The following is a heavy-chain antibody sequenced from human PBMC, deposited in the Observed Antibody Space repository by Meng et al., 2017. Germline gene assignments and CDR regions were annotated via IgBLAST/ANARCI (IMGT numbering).Heavy chain of an antibody. CDR1: GFTFSDYY. CDR2: ISSSGSTI. V-gene: IGHV3-11*01. D-gene: IGHD2-2*01. Sequence: QGRVVGLGGGLVKPGGSLSLPCATSGFTFSDYYMSWIRQAPGKGLEWVSYISSSGSTIYYADSVKGRFTISRDNAKNSLYLQMNSLRAEDTAVYYCARGRRKNQLLWNSNWFDPWGQGTLVTVSS. CDR3: ARGRRKNQLLWNSNWFDP. J-gene: IGHJ5*02.